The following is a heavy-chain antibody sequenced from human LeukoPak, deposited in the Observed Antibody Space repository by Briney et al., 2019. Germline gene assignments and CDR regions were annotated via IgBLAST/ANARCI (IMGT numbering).Heavy chain of an antibody. CDR3: TTGSHYYGSGSYYKPDFDY. CDR1: GFTFSNAW. Sequence: PGGSLRLSCAASGFTFSNAWMSWVRQAPGKGLEWVGRIKSKTDGGTTDYAAPVKGRFTISRDDSKNTLYLQMNSLKTEDTAVYYCTTGSHYYGSGSYYKPDFDYWGQGTLVTVSS. J-gene: IGHJ4*02. V-gene: IGHV3-15*01. D-gene: IGHD3-10*01. CDR2: IKSKTDGGTT.